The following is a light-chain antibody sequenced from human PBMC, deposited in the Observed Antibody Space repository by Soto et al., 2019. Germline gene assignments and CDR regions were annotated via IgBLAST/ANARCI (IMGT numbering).Light chain of an antibody. CDR1: QTITTW. CDR2: KAS. CDR3: QQYSIYPWT. J-gene: IGKJ1*01. V-gene: IGKV1-5*03. Sequence: DIQMTQAPSTLSASVGDRVTITCRASQTITTWLAWYQQKPGKAPNLLIYKASTLETGVPSRFSGSGSGTEFTLTINSLQPDDFAVYYCQQYSIYPWTFGQGTKVDIK.